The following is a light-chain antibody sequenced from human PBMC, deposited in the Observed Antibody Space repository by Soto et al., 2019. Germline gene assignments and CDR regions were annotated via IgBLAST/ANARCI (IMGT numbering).Light chain of an antibody. CDR3: QQTSSFPLT. V-gene: IGKV1-12*01. Sequence: DIQVTQSPSSVSASVGDRVTITCRASQGLVNWLAWYQQKPGKAPKLLIYAASSFQSGVPSTFSDSGSGTDFTLTISSLQPEDFATYYCQQTSSFPLTFGEGTKAEIK. CDR1: QGLVNW. J-gene: IGKJ4*01. CDR2: AAS.